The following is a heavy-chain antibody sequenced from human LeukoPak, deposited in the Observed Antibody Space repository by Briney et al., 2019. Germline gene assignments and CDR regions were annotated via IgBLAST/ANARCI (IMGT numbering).Heavy chain of an antibody. V-gene: IGHV3-30*04. Sequence: GGSLRLSCTASAFPFSNYAMNWVRQTPGKGLEGVALISFDGGKIYYADSMKGRFTISRDNSKNTLFLQMNSLTVEDTAVYYCARDHAKGAATYFDYWGQGTLVTVSS. D-gene: IGHD2-15*01. CDR1: AFPFSNYA. CDR3: ARDHAKGAATYFDY. J-gene: IGHJ4*02. CDR2: ISFDGGKI.